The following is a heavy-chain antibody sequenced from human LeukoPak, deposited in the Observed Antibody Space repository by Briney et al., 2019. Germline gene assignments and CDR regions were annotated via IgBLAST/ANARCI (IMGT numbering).Heavy chain of an antibody. CDR3: ARVGGARDYYYYYGMDV. CDR1: GFTFSSFA. D-gene: IGHD3-16*01. CDR2: ISGSGGST. Sequence: GGSLPLSCPASGFTFSSFAMSWVRQAPGTGLEWVSAISGSGGSTYYPDSVKGRFTISRDNSKNTLYLQMNSLRAEATAVYYCARVGGARDYYYYYGMDVWGQGTTVTVSS. J-gene: IGHJ6*02. V-gene: IGHV3-23*01.